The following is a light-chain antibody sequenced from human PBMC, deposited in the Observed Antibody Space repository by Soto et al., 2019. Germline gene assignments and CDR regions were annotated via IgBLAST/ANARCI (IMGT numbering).Light chain of an antibody. Sequence: DIQMTQSPSSLSASIGDTVTITCRASQDIANYLAWYQQRPGKAPKLLIYAASTLESGVPSRFRGGGSGTEFSLSISGRQPEDFASYYCQFYDSDSRFTFGTGRFTFGPGTQVDI. V-gene: IGKV1-27*01. CDR3: QFYDSDSRFTFGTGRFT. CDR1: QDIANY. CDR2: AAS. J-gene: IGKJ3*01.